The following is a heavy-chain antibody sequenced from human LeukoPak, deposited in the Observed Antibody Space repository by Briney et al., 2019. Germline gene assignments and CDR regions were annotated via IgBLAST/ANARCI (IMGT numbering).Heavy chain of an antibody. CDR2: IYSGGST. Sequence: PGGSLRLSCAASGFTVSSNYMSWVRQAPGKGLEWVPVIYSGGSTYYADSVKGRFTISRDNSKNTLYLQMNSLRAEDTAVYYCARENTMSLFDYWGQGTLVTVSS. V-gene: IGHV3-53*01. D-gene: IGHD3-10*02. J-gene: IGHJ4*02. CDR1: GFTVSSNY. CDR3: ARENTMSLFDY.